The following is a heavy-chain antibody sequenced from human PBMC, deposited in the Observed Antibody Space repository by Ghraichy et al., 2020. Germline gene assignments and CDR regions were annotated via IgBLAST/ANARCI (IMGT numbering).Heavy chain of an antibody. J-gene: IGHJ5*02. CDR3: VRGGFCSSTSPRGCWFDP. Sequence: TLSLTCAVYGGSFSGYYWSWIRQPPGKGLEWIGEINHSGSTNYNPSLKSRVTISVDTSKNQFSLKLSSVTAADTAVYYCVRGGFCSSTSPRGCWFDPWGQGTLVTVSS. CDR2: INHSGST. D-gene: IGHD2-2*01. CDR1: GGSFSGYY. V-gene: IGHV4-34*01.